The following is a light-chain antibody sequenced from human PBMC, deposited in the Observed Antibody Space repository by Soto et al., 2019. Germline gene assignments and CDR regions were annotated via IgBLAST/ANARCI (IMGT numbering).Light chain of an antibody. CDR2: DVS. CDR3: SSHTSSSTPYV. Sequence: QSALTQPASVSGSPGQSITISCTGTSSDVGSYNLVSWYQQHPGKAPKLIIYDVSSRPSGVSNRFSGSKSGNTASLTISGLQAEDDADYDCSSHTSSSTPYVFGTGTQLTVL. V-gene: IGLV2-14*02. J-gene: IGLJ1*01. CDR1: SSDVGSYNL.